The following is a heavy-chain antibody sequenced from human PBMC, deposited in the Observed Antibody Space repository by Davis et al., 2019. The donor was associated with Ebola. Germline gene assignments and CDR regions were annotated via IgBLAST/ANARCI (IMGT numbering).Heavy chain of an antibody. CDR3: ASMGYYYYYGMDV. Sequence: GGSLRLSCAASGFTVSSNYMSWVRQAPGKGLEWVSVIYSGGSTYYADSVKGRFTISRHNSKNTLYLQMNSMRAEDTALYYCASMGYYYYYGMDVWGQGTTVTVSS. CDR1: GFTVSSNY. D-gene: IGHD1-26*01. CDR2: IYSGGST. V-gene: IGHV3-53*04. J-gene: IGHJ6*02.